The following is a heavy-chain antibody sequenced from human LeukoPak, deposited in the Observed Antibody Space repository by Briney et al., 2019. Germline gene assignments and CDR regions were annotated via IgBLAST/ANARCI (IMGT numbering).Heavy chain of an antibody. D-gene: IGHD3-3*01. Sequence: GIINPSGGSTSYAQKFQGRVTMTRDTSTSTVYMELSSLRSEDTAVYYCARNPDFWSGYYFDYWGQGTLVTVSS. CDR2: INPSGGST. V-gene: IGHV1-46*01. J-gene: IGHJ4*02. CDR3: ARNPDFWSGYYFDY.